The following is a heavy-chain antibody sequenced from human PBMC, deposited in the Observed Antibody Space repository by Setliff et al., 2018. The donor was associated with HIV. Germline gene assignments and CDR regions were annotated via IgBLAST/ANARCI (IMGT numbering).Heavy chain of an antibody. CDR3: ARECCKTTVTAFDY. J-gene: IGHJ4*02. CDR2: IYTAGAI. D-gene: IGHD4-4*01. Sequence: PSETLSLTCSVSGGSISSGNYYWGWTRQPAGKGLEWIGHIYTAGAIKYNPSLKSRITISVDKSKNQFSPKLSSATAADTAVYYCARECCKTTVTAFDYWGQGTLVTVSS. V-gene: IGHV4-61*09. CDR1: GGSISSGNYY.